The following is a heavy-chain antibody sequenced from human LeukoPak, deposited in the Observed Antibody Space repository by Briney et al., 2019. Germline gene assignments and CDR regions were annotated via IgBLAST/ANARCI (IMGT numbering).Heavy chain of an antibody. J-gene: IGHJ5*02. CDR1: GGSFSGYY. CDR3: ARRPNPYCSSTSCFYRLYNWFDP. Sequence: QSSETLSLTCAVYGGSFSGYYWSWIRQPPGKGLEWIGEINHSGSTNYNPSLKSRVTISVDTSKNQFSLKLSSVTAADTAVYYCARRPNPYCSSTSCFYRLYNWFDPWGQGTLVTVSS. CDR2: INHSGST. D-gene: IGHD2-2*01. V-gene: IGHV4-34*01.